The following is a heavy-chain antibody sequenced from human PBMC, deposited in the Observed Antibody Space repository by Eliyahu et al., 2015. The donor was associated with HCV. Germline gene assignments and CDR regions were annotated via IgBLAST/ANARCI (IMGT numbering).Heavy chain of an antibody. CDR2: IKXDGSXK. V-gene: IGHV3-7*04. CDR3: ARASSGWLFDY. Sequence: FVHLGADITLSCVXXXXTFSSDWXHWVRQAPGKGLEWVANIKXDGSXKYYVDSVKGRFTISRDNAKNSLYLQMNSLRAEDTAVYYCARASSGWLFDYWGQGTLVTVSS. CDR1: XXTFSSDW. D-gene: IGHD6-19*01. J-gene: IGHJ4*02.